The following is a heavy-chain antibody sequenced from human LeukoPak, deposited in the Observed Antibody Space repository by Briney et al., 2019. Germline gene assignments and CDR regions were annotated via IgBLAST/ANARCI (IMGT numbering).Heavy chain of an antibody. V-gene: IGHV4-34*01. CDR2: INHSGSP. D-gene: IGHD3-9*01. CDR1: GGSFSGYF. Sequence: SGTLSLTCAVYGGSFSGYFWSWIRQPPEKGLEWIGEINHSGSPDYNPSLRSRVTMSVDTSRNQFSLKLSSVTAADTAVYYCVREREQRDKRRYATGYDYWGQETLVTVSS. J-gene: IGHJ4*02. CDR3: VREREQRDKRRYATGYDY.